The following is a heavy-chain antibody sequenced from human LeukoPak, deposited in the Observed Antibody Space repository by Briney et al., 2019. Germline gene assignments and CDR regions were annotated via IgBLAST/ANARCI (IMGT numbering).Heavy chain of an antibody. CDR1: GGSISSGSYY. CDR3: ARAYPIVY. D-gene: IGHD1-26*01. Sequence: SQTLSLTCTVSGGSISSGSYYWSWIRQPAGKGLEWIGRIYTSGSTNYNPSLKSRVTISVDTSKNQFSLMLSSVTAADTAVYYCARAYPIVYWGQGTLVTASS. CDR2: IYTSGST. V-gene: IGHV4-61*02. J-gene: IGHJ4*02.